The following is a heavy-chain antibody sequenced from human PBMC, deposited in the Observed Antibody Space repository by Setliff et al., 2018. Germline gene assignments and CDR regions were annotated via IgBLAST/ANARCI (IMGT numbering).Heavy chain of an antibody. V-gene: IGHV3-7*03. CDR3: AKSPVRFGIVIVIPSYFDS. CDR1: GFTFSSFW. D-gene: IGHD3-16*02. CDR2: INQAGSAK. J-gene: IGHJ4*02. Sequence: PGGSLRLSCAASGFTFSSFWMSWVRQAPGRGLEWVANINQAGSAKYYVDSVKGRFTISRDNAKNTLFLQMNDLRAEDTAIYYCAKSPVRFGIVIVIPSYFDSWGPGTLVTVSS.